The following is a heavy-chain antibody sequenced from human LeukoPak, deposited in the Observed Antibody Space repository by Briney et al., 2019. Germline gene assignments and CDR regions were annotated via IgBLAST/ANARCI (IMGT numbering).Heavy chain of an antibody. V-gene: IGHV1-2*02. CDR3: ARFVVVVNAFDI. Sequence: ATVTVSCKASGYTFTGYYMHWVRQAPGQGLEWMGWINPNSGGTNYAQKFQGRVTMTRGTSISTAYMELSRLRSDDTAVYYCARFVVVVNAFDIWGQGTMVTVSS. CDR2: INPNSGGT. J-gene: IGHJ3*02. D-gene: IGHD2-15*01. CDR1: GYTFTGYY.